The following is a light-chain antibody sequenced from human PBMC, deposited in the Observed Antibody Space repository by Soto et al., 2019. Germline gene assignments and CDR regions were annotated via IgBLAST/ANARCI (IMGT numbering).Light chain of an antibody. CDR1: ESISSY. Sequence: EIVLTQSPATLSLSTGERATLSCRASESISSYLAWYQQKPGQAPRLLIYDASNRATGIPARFSGSGSGTDFTLTISSLEPEDFAVYYCQHRINWPLTFGGGTKVEIK. CDR3: QHRINWPLT. J-gene: IGKJ4*01. V-gene: IGKV3-11*01. CDR2: DAS.